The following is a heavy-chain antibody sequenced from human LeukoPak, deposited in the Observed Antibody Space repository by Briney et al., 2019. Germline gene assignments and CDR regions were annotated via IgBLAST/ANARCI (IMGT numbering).Heavy chain of an antibody. CDR1: GFTFSSYA. CDR2: ISSNGGST. D-gene: IGHD3-10*01. V-gene: IGHV3-64*01. J-gene: IGHJ4*02. Sequence: HPGGSLRLSCAASGFTFSSYAMHWVRQAPGKGLEYVSAISSNGGSTCYANSVKGRFTISRDNSKNTLYLQMGSLRAEDMAVYYCARASDYYGSGSYYDYWGQGTLVTVSS. CDR3: ARASDYYGSGSYYDY.